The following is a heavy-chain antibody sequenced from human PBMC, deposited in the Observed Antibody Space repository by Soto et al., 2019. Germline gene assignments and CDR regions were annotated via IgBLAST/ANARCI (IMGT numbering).Heavy chain of an antibody. J-gene: IGHJ4*02. Sequence: SETLSLTCAVYGGSFSGYYWSWIRQPPGKGLEWIGEINHSGSTNYNPSLKSRVTISVDTSKNQFSLKLSSVTAADTAVYYCARAPRITIFGVVMTYYFDYWGQGTLVTVSS. CDR1: GGSFSGYY. V-gene: IGHV4-34*01. CDR3: ARAPRITIFGVVMTYYFDY. D-gene: IGHD3-3*01. CDR2: INHSGST.